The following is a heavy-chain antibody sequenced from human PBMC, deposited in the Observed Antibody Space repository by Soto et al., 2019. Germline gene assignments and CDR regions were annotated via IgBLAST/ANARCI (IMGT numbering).Heavy chain of an antibody. CDR3: ARVGASADFWSGYYNLDY. D-gene: IGHD3-3*01. V-gene: IGHV3-74*01. J-gene: IGHJ4*02. CDR2: INSDGSTT. CDR1: GFTFSNYY. Sequence: GGSLRLSCAASGFTFSNYYMHWVRQAPGKGLVWVSRINSDGSTTNYADSVKGRFTISRDNAKNTLYLQMNSLRAEDTAVYYCARVGASADFWSGYYNLDYWGQGTLVTVSS.